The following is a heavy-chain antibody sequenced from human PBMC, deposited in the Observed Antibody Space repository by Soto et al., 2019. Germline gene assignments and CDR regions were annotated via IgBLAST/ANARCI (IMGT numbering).Heavy chain of an antibody. Sequence: GGTLRLSCAASGFTFTNYGMHWVRQAPGKGLEWAAVIWYDGNNKYYEDSVKGRFTISRDNSQNTVYLEMNSLRAEDTAVYYYGRDWGGRTRTRTVAPDYWGQGTLVTVSS. CDR1: GFTFTNYG. V-gene: IGHV3-33*01. CDR2: IWYDGNNK. CDR3: GRDWGGRTRTRTVAPDY. D-gene: IGHD3-16*01. J-gene: IGHJ4*02.